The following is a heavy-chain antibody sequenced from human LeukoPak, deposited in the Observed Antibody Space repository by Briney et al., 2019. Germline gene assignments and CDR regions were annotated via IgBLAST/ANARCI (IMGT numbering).Heavy chain of an antibody. CDR1: GFTFSSYA. CDR3: AKTPGIAAAGYDLYYFDY. CDR2: ISGSGGST. Sequence: PGESLRLSCAASGFTFSSYAMSWVRQAPGKGLEWVSGISGSGGSTYYADSVKGRFTISRDNSKDTLYLQLNSLRAEDTAVYYCAKTPGIAAAGYDLYYFDYWGQGTLVTVSS. D-gene: IGHD6-13*01. V-gene: IGHV3-23*01. J-gene: IGHJ4*02.